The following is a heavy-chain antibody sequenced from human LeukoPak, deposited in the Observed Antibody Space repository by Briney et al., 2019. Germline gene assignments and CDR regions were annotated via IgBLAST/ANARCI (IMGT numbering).Heavy chain of an antibody. CDR3: AKASSGWFSH. Sequence: GGSLRLSCAASGFTFDDYAMHWVRQAPGKGLEWVSGISWNSGSVGYADSVKGRFTISRDNAKNSLYLQMNSLRAEDTALYYCAKASSGWFSHWGQGTLVTVSS. J-gene: IGHJ4*02. CDR2: ISWNSGSV. CDR1: GFTFDDYA. D-gene: IGHD6-19*01. V-gene: IGHV3-9*01.